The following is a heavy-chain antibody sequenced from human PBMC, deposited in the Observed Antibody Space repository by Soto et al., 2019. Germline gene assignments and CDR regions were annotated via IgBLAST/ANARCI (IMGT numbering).Heavy chain of an antibody. V-gene: IGHV1-3*04. Sequence: VASVKVSCKASGYTFTSYPMHWVRQAPGQRLEWMGWINTGNGDTKYSQKFQGRVTITRDSSATTAYMELSSLRSEDTAVYYCAREPPTKINGWYNWFDPWGQGTQVTVSS. CDR2: INTGNGDT. D-gene: IGHD6-19*01. CDR1: GYTFTSYP. J-gene: IGHJ5*02. CDR3: AREPPTKINGWYNWFDP.